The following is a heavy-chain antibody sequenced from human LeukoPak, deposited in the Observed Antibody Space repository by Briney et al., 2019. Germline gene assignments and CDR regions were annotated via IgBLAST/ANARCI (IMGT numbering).Heavy chain of an antibody. CDR3: ARSVYPRENWFDP. J-gene: IGHJ5*02. D-gene: IGHD1-26*01. Sequence: AASVKVSCKASGYTFTSYYMHWVRQAPGQGLEWMGIINPSGGSTSYAQKFQGRVTMTRDMSTSTVYVELSSLRSEDTAVYYCARSVYPRENWFDPWGQGTLVTVSS. CDR2: INPSGGST. CDR1: GYTFTSYY. V-gene: IGHV1-46*01.